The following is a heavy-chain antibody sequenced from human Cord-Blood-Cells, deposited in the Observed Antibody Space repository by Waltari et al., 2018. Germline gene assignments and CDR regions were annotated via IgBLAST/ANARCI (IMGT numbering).Heavy chain of an antibody. Sequence: QVQLQQWGAGLLKPSETLSLTCAVYGGSFSGYYWSWTRQPPGKGLEWIGEINHSGSTNYNPSLKSRVTISVDTSKNQFSLKLSSLRSEDTAVYYCARAWGYTINAFDIWGQGTMVTVSS. J-gene: IGHJ3*02. V-gene: IGHV4-34*01. CDR3: ARAWGYTINAFDI. D-gene: IGHD5-12*01. CDR1: GGSFSGYY. CDR2: INHSGST.